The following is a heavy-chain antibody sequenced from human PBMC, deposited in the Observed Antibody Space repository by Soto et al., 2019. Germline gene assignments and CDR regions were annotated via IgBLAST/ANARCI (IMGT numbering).Heavy chain of an antibody. J-gene: IGHJ6*02. D-gene: IGHD5-18*01. CDR3: ARDARNTAMVSYYYGMDV. CDR1: GYTFTGYY. CDR2: INPNSGGT. Sequence: QVPLVQSGAEVKKPGASVKVSCKASGYTFTGYYMHWVRQAPGQGLEWMGWINPNSGGTNYAQKFQGWVTMTRDTSISTAYMELSRLRSDDTAVYYCARDARNTAMVSYYYGMDVWGQGTTVTVSS. V-gene: IGHV1-2*04.